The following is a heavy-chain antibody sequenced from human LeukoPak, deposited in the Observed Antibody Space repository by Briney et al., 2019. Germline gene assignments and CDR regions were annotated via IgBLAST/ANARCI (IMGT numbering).Heavy chain of an antibody. V-gene: IGHV1-69*06. CDR1: GYTFTDYY. Sequence: GASVKVSCKTSGYTFTDYYMHWVRQAPGQGLEWMGGIIPIFGTANYAQKFQGRVTITADKSTSTAYMELSSLRSEDTAVYYCARGSENVDTAMVYYYYYYYMDVWGKGTTVTVSS. CDR3: ARGSENVDTAMVYYYYYYYMDV. CDR2: IIPIFGTA. D-gene: IGHD5-18*01. J-gene: IGHJ6*03.